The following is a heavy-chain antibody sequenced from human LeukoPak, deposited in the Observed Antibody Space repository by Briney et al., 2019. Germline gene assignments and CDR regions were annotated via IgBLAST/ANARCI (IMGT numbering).Heavy chain of an antibody. J-gene: IGHJ4*02. CDR3: AKDRFSSGWYAHSDY. V-gene: IGHV3-23*01. CDR1: GFTFSSYA. Sequence: GGSLRLSCAASGFTFSSYAMSWVRQAPGKGLEWVSSISSSGGTTLYADSVRGRFTISRDSSKNTLYLQMNSLRAEDTAIYYCAKDRFSSGWYAHSDYWGQGTLVTVSS. CDR2: ISSSGGTT. D-gene: IGHD6-19*01.